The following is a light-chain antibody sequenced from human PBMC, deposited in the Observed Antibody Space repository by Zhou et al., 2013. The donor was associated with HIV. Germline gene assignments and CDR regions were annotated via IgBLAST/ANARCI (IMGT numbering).Light chain of an antibody. J-gene: IGKJ2*03. CDR3: QQSDNIPYS. V-gene: IGKV1-39*01. Sequence: DIQLTQSPSSLSASVGDRVIITCRTSQTISKYLNWYQRKPGKAPKLLIFAASDLRSGVPSRFSGTGSGTEFTLTIDSLQPDDFATYYCQQSDNIPYSFGQGTNVDVK. CDR2: AAS. CDR1: QTISKY.